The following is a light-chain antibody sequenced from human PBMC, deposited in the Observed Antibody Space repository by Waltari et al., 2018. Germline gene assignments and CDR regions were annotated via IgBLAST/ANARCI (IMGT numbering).Light chain of an antibody. CDR3: QHYNTYPPT. CDR1: QNINKW. Sequence: DIQMTQSPSTLSASVGDRVTVTCRASQNINKWLAWYQQKPGKAPNLLIYDASTLQSGVPSRFSGSGFGTEFTLAISSLQPEDFATYFCQHYNTYPPTFGQGTKVEIK. V-gene: IGKV1-5*01. J-gene: IGKJ1*01. CDR2: DAS.